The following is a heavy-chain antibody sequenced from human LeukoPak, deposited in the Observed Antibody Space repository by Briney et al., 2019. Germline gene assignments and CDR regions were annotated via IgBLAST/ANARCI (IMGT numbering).Heavy chain of an antibody. CDR3: ARAARWELPSNWFDP. V-gene: IGHV1-18*01. CDR2: ISAYNGNT. Sequence: ASVKVSCKASGYTFTSYGISWVRQAPGQGLERMGWISAYNGNTNYAQKLQGRVTMTTDTSTSTAYMELRSLRSDDTAVYYCARAARWELPSNWFDPWGQGTLVTVSS. J-gene: IGHJ5*02. D-gene: IGHD1-26*01. CDR1: GYTFTSYG.